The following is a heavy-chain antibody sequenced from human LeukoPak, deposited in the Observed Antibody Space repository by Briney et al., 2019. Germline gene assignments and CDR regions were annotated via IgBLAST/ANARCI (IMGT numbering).Heavy chain of an antibody. CDR3: ARLFNRYYDSSGYYYDDY. CDR1: GGSISSSSYY. CDR2: IYYSGST. D-gene: IGHD3-22*01. J-gene: IGHJ4*02. Sequence: PSETLSLTCTVSGGSISSSSYYWGWIRQPPGKGLEWIGSIYYSGSTYYNPSLKRRVTISVDTSKNQFSLKLSSVTAADTAVYYCARLFNRYYDSSGYYYDDYWGQGTLVTVSS. V-gene: IGHV4-39*01.